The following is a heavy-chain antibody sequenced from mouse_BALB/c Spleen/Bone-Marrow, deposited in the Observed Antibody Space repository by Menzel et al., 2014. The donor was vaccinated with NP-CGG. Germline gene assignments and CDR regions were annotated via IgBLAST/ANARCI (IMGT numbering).Heavy chain of an antibody. CDR2: IDPANGNT. CDR3: ASATTATYYAMDY. J-gene: IGHJ4*01. Sequence: VHVKQSGAELVKPGASVKLSCTASGFNIKDTYMHWVKQGPEQGLEWIGRIDPANGNTKYDPKFQGKATITTDTSSNTAYLQVSSLTSEDTAVYYCASATTATYYAMDYWGQGTSVTVSS. D-gene: IGHD1-2*01. CDR1: GFNIKDTY. V-gene: IGHV14-3*02.